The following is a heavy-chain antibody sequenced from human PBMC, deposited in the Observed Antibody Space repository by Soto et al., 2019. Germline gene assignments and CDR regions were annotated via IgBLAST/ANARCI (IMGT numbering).Heavy chain of an antibody. J-gene: IGHJ4*02. Sequence: EVQLVESGGGVVQPGGSLRLSCAASGFTFSSYWMSWVRQAPGKGLEWVANIKQDGSEKFYVDSVKGRFTISRDNAKNSRYLQMNSLRAEDTAVYYCARGTGAAVAADYWGQGTLVTVSS. CDR1: GFTFSSYW. D-gene: IGHD6-19*01. CDR2: IKQDGSEK. V-gene: IGHV3-7*01. CDR3: ARGTGAAVAADY.